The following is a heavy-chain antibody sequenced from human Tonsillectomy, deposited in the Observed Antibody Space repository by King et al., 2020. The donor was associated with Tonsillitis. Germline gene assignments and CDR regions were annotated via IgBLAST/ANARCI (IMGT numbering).Heavy chain of an antibody. D-gene: IGHD6-6*01. V-gene: IGHV5-10-1*03. CDR2: IDPSDSYT. J-gene: IGHJ6*02. CDR3: AISYSSSFYYGMDV. CDR1: GYNFTNYW. Sequence: VQLVESGAEVKKPGESLRISCKGSGYNFTNYWISRVRQMPGKGLEWMGRIDPSDSYTNYSPSFQGHVTISADKSISTAYLQWSSLKASDTAMYYCAISYSSSFYYGMDVWGQGTTVTVSS.